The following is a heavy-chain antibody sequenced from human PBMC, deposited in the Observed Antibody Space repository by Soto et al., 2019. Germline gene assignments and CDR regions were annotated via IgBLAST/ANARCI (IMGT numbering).Heavy chain of an antibody. V-gene: IGHV3-66*01. CDR3: AREGYDFWSGYYYYYYMDV. D-gene: IGHD3-3*01. Sequence: GGSLELACAASGFTVSSNYMGWFRQAPGKGLEWVSVIYSGGSTYYADSVKGRFTISRDNSKNTLYLQMNSLRAEDTAVYYCAREGYDFWSGYYYYYYMDVWGKGTTVTVSS. CDR2: IYSGGST. CDR1: GFTVSSNY. J-gene: IGHJ6*03.